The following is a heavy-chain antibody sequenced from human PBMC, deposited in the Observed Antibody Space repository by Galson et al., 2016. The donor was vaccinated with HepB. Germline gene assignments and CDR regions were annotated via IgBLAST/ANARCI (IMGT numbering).Heavy chain of an antibody. D-gene: IGHD2-8*01. CDR3: AKNGAYCSDY. Sequence: SETLSLTCGVSGASINNGAWWSRVRQAPGQGLEWIGEVHPARGTNYNPSLKSRVTLSVDQSKNQFPLQLRSVTDADTAVYFCAKNGAYCSDYWGQGTLVTVSS. CDR2: VHPARGT. V-gene: IGHV4-4*02. CDR1: GASINNGAW. J-gene: IGHJ4*02.